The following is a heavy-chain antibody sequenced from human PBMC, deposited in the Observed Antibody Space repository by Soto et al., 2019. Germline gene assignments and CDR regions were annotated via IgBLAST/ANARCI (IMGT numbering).Heavy chain of an antibody. CDR2: LYYSGNT. CDR1: GGSISSYY. V-gene: IGHV4-59*08. D-gene: IGHD6-13*01. CDR3: ARIAAGGLLTYYYYVDV. J-gene: IGHJ6*03. Sequence: PSETLSLTCTASGGSISSYYWSWIRQPPGKGLEWIGYLYYSGNTNYNPSLKSRLTISVDTSKNQFSLKLSSVTAADTAVYYCARIAAGGLLTYYYYVDVWGKGTTVTVSS.